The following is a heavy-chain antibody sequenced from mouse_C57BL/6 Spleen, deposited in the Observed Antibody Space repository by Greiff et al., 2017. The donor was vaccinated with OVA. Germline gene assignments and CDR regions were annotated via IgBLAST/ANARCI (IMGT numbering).Heavy chain of an antibody. D-gene: IGHD1-1*01. CDR1: GYTFTGYW. J-gene: IGHJ4*01. CDR3: ARKGITTVVGRNYYAMDY. Sequence: QVQLQQSGAELMKPGASVKLSCKATGYTFTGYWIEWVKQRPGHGLEWIGEILPGSGSTNYNEKFKGKATFTADTSSNTAYMQLSSLTTEDSAIYYCARKGITTVVGRNYYAMDYWGQGTSVTVSS. CDR2: ILPGSGST. V-gene: IGHV1-9*01.